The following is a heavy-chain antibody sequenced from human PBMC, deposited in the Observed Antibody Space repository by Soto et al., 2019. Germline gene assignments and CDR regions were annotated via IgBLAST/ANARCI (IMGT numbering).Heavy chain of an antibody. CDR2: ISAYNGNT. D-gene: IGHD2-2*01. CDR1: GYTFTSYG. Sequence: GASVKVSCKASGYTFTSYGISWVRQAPGQGLEWMGWISAYNGNTNYAQKLQGRVTMTTDTSTSTAYMELRSLRSDDTAVYYCATDIVVVPAATHPWFDPWGQGILVTVSS. J-gene: IGHJ5*02. V-gene: IGHV1-18*01. CDR3: ATDIVVVPAATHPWFDP.